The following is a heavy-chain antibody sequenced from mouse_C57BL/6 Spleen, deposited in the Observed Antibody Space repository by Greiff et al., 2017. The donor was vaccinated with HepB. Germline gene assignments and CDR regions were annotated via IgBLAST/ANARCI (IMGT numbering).Heavy chain of an antibody. V-gene: IGHV1-50*01. J-gene: IGHJ2*01. CDR2: IDPSDSYT. CDR3: ARPCRYGSSYYFDY. Sequence: VQLQQPGAELVKPGASVKLSCKASGYTFTSYWMQWVKQRPGQGLEWIGEIDPSDSYTNYNQKFKGKATLTVDTSSSTAYMQLSSLTSEDSAVYYCARPCRYGSSYYFDYWGQGTTLTVSS. CDR1: GYTFTSYW. D-gene: IGHD1-1*01.